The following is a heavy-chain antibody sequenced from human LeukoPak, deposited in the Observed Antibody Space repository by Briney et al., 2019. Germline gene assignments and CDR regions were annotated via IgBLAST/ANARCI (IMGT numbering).Heavy chain of an antibody. D-gene: IGHD3-22*01. V-gene: IGHV3-64*01. CDR3: AKDGPYYYDSSGYYGWYFDL. CDR1: GFTFSSYA. CDR2: INSNGGST. J-gene: IGHJ2*01. Sequence: GGSLRLSCVASGFTFSSYAMHWVRQTPGKGLEYVSGINSNGGSTHYANSVKGRFTISRDNSKHTLYLQMGSLRAEDTAVYYCAKDGPYYYDSSGYYGWYFDLWGRGTLVTVSS.